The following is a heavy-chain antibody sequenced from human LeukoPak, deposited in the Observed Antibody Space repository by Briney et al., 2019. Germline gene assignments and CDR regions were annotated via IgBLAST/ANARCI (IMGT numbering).Heavy chain of an antibody. V-gene: IGHV3-49*03. Sequence: GGSLRLSCTASGFTFGDYAMSWFRQAPGKGLEWVGFIRSKAYGGTTEYAASVKGRFTISRDDSKSIAYLQMNSLKTEDTAVYYCTRDAINLETWRWFDPWGQGTLVTVSS. CDR1: GFTFGDYA. CDR3: TRDAINLETWRWFDP. D-gene: IGHD5-24*01. J-gene: IGHJ5*02. CDR2: IRSKAYGGTT.